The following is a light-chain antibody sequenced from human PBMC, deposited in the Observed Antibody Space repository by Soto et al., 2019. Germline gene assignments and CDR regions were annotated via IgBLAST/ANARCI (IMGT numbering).Light chain of an antibody. CDR2: AAS. V-gene: IGKV1-9*01. J-gene: IGKJ5*01. CDR3: QQLNSYPLT. Sequence: IPLTQSPSSLSASVGDRVTITCRVSQGISSYLAWYQQKPGKAPKLLIYAASTLQSGVPSRFSGSGSGTDFTLTISSLQPEDFATYYCQQLNSYPLTFGQGTRLEIK. CDR1: QGISSY.